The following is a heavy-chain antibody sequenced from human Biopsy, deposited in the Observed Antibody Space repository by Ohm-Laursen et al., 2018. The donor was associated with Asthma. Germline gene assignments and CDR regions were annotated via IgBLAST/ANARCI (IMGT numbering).Heavy chain of an antibody. D-gene: IGHD5-12*01. Sequence: SLRLSCAASGFMFRSFGVHWVCQAPGKGLEWVAVISYDGNHKFYEDSVKGRFTISRDNSKNTLYLQMNSLRTEDTAVYYCAKRRGYSGHDNDYWGQGTLVIVSS. CDR1: GFMFRSFG. J-gene: IGHJ4*02. CDR2: ISYDGNHK. CDR3: AKRRGYSGHDNDY. V-gene: IGHV3-30*18.